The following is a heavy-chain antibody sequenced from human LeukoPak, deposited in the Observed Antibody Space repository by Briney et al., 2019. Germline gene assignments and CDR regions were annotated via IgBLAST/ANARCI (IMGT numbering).Heavy chain of an antibody. CDR1: GFTFTTYG. V-gene: IGHV3-48*01. Sequence: GALRLSCAASGFTFTTYGMNWVRQAPGKGLEWVSYISSTSGSIYYADSVRGRFTISRDNAKNSLYLQMNRLRAEDTAVYYCSRDHVATNLDYWGQGTLVTVSS. D-gene: IGHD5-24*01. CDR2: ISSTSGSI. J-gene: IGHJ4*02. CDR3: SRDHVATNLDY.